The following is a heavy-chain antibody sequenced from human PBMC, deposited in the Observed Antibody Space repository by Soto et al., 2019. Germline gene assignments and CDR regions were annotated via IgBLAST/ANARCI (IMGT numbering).Heavy chain of an antibody. CDR2: INPNSGGT. CDR1: GYTFTGYY. V-gene: IGHV1-2*04. J-gene: IGHJ6*02. CDR3: ARDHRAPSLFMATLEYGMDV. D-gene: IGHD3-3*02. Sequence: ASVKVSCKASGYTFTGYYMHWVRQATGQGLEWMGWINPNSGGTNYAQKFQGWVTMTRDTSISTAYMELSRLRSDDTAVYYCARDHRAPSLFMATLEYGMDVWGQGTTVTVSS.